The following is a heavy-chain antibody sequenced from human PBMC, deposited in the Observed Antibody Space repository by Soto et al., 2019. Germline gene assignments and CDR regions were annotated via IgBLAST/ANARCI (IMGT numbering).Heavy chain of an antibody. CDR2: IIPIFGTA. CDR3: ARGHYFTTGWFDP. CDR1: GGTFSSYA. Sequence: QVQLLQFGAEVKKPGSSVKVSCKASGGTFSSYAISWVRQAPGQGLEWMGGIIPIFGTANYAQKFQGRVTITADESTSTAYMELSSLRSEDTAVYCCARGHYFTTGWFDPWGQGTLVTVSS. V-gene: IGHV1-69*12. D-gene: IGHD4-17*01. J-gene: IGHJ5*02.